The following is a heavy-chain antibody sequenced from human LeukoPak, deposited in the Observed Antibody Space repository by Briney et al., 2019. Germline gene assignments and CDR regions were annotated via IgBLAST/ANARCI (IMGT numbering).Heavy chain of an antibody. V-gene: IGHV4-4*07. J-gene: IGHJ4*02. D-gene: IGHD2-15*01. CDR2: IYTSGST. Sequence: PSETLSLTCTVSGGSIRSYYWSWVRQPAGKGLEWIGRIYTSGSTNYNPSLKSRVTISVDTSKNQFSLKLSSVTAADTAVYYCSSGVDYWGQGTLVTVSS. CDR3: SSGVDY. CDR1: GGSIRSYY.